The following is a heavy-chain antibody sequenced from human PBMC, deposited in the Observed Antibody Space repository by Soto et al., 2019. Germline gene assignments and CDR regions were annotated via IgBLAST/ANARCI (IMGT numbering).Heavy chain of an antibody. D-gene: IGHD6-13*01. Sequence: GSLRLSCTASGFSFSKYSMNWVRQAPGKGLEWVASINDRSTYIFYADSVKGRFTISRDNAKNSLHLQMNSLRAEDTAVYYCTRDASRDSSARGWFDPWGPGTLVTVSS. J-gene: IGHJ5*02. CDR3: TRDASRDSSARGWFDP. CDR2: INDRSTYI. CDR1: GFSFSKYS. V-gene: IGHV3-21*01.